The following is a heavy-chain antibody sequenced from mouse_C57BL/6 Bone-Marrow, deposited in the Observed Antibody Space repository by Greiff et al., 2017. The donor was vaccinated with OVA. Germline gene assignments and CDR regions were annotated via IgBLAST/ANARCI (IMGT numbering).Heavy chain of an antibody. J-gene: IGHJ2*01. CDR2: IYPGSGNT. CDR1: GYTFTDHY. V-gene: IGHV1-76*01. Sequence: VQLQQSGAEVVRPGASVKLSCKASGYTFTDHYINWVKQRPGQGLEWIARIYPGSGNTYYNEKFKGKAPLTAEKSSNTAYMQLSSLTSEDSAVYFWARDGGYFFEYWGRGTTLTVSS. D-gene: IGHD1-1*02. CDR3: ARDGGYFFEY.